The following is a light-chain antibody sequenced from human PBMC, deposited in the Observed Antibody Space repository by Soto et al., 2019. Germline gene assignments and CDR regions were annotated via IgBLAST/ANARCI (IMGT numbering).Light chain of an antibody. V-gene: IGKV3-20*01. J-gene: IGKJ1*01. Sequence: EIVLTQSPGTLSLSPGERVTLSCRASQSLSSNYLAWYQQKPGQAPRLLIFGASSRATGIPDRFSGSGSGTDFTLTISRLEPEDFALYYCQRYGGSPGTFGQGTKVEIK. CDR1: QSLSSNY. CDR3: QRYGGSPGT. CDR2: GAS.